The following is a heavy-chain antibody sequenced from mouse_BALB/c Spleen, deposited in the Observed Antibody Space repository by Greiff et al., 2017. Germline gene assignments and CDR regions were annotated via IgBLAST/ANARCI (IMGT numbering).Heavy chain of an antibody. D-gene: IGHD1-1*01. V-gene: IGHV1-69*02. CDR1: GYTFTSYW. Sequence: VQLQQPGAELVKPGASVKLSCKASGYTFTSYWMHWVKQRPGQGLEWIGEIDPSDSYTNYNQKFKGKATLTVDKSSSTAYMQLSSLTSEDSAVYYCARGGYGSSYLDYWGQGTTLTVSS. J-gene: IGHJ2*01. CDR2: IDPSDSYT. CDR3: ARGGYGSSYLDY.